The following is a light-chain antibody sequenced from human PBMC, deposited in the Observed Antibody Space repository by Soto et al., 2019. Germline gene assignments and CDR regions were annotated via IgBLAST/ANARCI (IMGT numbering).Light chain of an antibody. CDR1: KSLLHSNGYNX. Sequence: DIMMTQCPLSPPVTPGEAASISGSSSKSLLHSNGYNXXGWXLQXXGXSPQXXXYVXSNRASGVPDRCSGSGSGTDFTLNSSRVEAEDVWIYYCMQGLHTPIIVGQGTRLEIK. J-gene: IGKJ5*01. V-gene: IGKV2-28*01. CDR2: VXS. CDR3: MQGLHTPII.